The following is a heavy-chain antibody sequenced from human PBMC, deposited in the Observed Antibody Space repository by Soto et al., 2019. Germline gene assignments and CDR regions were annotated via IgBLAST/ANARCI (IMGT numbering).Heavy chain of an antibody. D-gene: IGHD3-22*01. CDR1: GGSFSGYY. Sequence: SETLSLTCAVYGGSFSGYYWSWIRQPPGKGLEWIGEINHSGSTNYNPSLKSRVTISVDTSKNQFSLKLSSVTAADTAVYYCARVYYYDSSGNWFDPWGQGTLVTAPQ. CDR2: INHSGST. CDR3: ARVYYYDSSGNWFDP. V-gene: IGHV4-34*01. J-gene: IGHJ5*02.